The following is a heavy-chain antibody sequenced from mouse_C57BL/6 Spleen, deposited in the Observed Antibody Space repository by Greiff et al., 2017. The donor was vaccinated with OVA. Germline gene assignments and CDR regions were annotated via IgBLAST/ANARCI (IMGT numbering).Heavy chain of an antibody. J-gene: IGHJ2*01. D-gene: IGHD1-1*01. CDR3: ASRGEITTVVGNFDY. Sequence: LVESGPELVKPGASVKISCKASGYAFSSSWMNWVKQRPGKGLEWIGRIYPGDGDTNYNGKFKGKATLTADKSSSTAYMQLSSLTSEDSAVYFCASRGEITTVVGNFDYWGQGTTLTVSS. CDR2: IYPGDGDT. CDR1: GYAFSSSW. V-gene: IGHV1-82*01.